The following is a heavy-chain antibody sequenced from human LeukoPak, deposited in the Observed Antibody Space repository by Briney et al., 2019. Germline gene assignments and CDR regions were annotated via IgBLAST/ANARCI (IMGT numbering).Heavy chain of an antibody. CDR1: GGSFSGYY. CDR3: ARGIAAAFDY. D-gene: IGHD6-13*01. V-gene: IGHV4-34*01. CDR2: INHSGST. J-gene: IGHJ4*02. Sequence: SETLSLTCAVYGGSFSGYYWSWIRQPPGKGLEWIGEINHSGSTNYNPSLKSRVTISVDTSKNQFSLKLSSVTAADTAVYYCARGIAAAFDYWGQGTLVTVSS.